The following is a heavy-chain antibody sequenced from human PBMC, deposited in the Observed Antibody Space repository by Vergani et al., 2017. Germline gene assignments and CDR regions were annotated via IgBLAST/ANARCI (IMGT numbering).Heavy chain of an antibody. J-gene: IGHJ6*02. V-gene: IGHV3-9*01. CDR2: IDRNYGVK. CDR3: ARDQGSGTNRHHYGLDV. Sequence: VEAGGGLVQPGGSLRLSCTASGFTFQAFAFHWVRQVSGRGLEWVSGIDRNYGVKNGNSFEGRFSISRDNAKKAVFLQMNSLRADDTAVYYCARDQGSGTNRHHYGLDVWGQGTTVTVSS. D-gene: IGHD3-10*01. CDR1: GFTFQAFA.